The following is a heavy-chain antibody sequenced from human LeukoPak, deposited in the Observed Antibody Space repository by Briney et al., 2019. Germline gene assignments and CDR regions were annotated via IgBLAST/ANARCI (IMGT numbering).Heavy chain of an antibody. J-gene: IGHJ4*02. V-gene: IGHV1-18*01. CDR2: ISAYNGNT. D-gene: IGHD3-22*01. CDR3: ARDRYYDSSGSFDY. Sequence: ASVKVSCKASGYTFTSYGISWVRQAPGQGLEWMGWISAYNGNTNYAQKLQGRVTMTRDTSASTAYMELSSLRSEDTAVYYCARDRYYDSSGSFDYWGQGTLVTVSS. CDR1: GYTFTSYG.